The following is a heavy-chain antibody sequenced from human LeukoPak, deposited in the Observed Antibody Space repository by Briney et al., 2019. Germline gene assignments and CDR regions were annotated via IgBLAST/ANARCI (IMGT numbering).Heavy chain of an antibody. V-gene: IGHV3-53*01. CDR3: ARETGDGAYYYYYMDV. J-gene: IGHJ6*03. CDR2: IYSGGST. D-gene: IGHD7-27*01. Sequence: GGSLRLSCAASGFTVSSNYMNWVRQAPGKGLEWVSVIYSGGSTYYADSVKGRFTISRDNSKNTLYLQMNSLRAEDTAVYYCARETGDGAYYYYYMDVWGKGTTVTVSS. CDR1: GFTVSSNY.